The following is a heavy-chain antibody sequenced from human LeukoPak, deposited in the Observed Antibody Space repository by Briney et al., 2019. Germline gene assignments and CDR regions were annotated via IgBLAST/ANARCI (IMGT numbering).Heavy chain of an antibody. CDR1: GGSFSGYY. V-gene: IGHV4-34*01. Sequence: SESLSLTCAIYGGSFSGYYWSWIRQPPGKGLEWIGEINHSGSTTYNPSLKSRVTISVDTSKNQFSLKLSSVTAADTAVYYCAGAMVRGDRRAFDIWGQGTMVTVSS. CDR3: AGAMVRGDRRAFDI. D-gene: IGHD3-10*01. J-gene: IGHJ3*02. CDR2: INHSGST.